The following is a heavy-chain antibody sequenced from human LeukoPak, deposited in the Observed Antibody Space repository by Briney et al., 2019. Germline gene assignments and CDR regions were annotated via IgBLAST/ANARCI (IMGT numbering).Heavy chain of an antibody. CDR1: GFIVSSVY. D-gene: IGHD6-6*01. CDR2: IYSTGDT. V-gene: IGHV3-53*01. Sequence: PGGSLRLSCAASGFIVSSVYMSWVRQSPGKGLECVSIIYSTGDTYYADSVKGRFTISRDVSKNTVYLQMNSLSAEDTAVYYCARGGRSSELVWGQGTRVTVSS. CDR3: ARGGRSSELV. J-gene: IGHJ4*02.